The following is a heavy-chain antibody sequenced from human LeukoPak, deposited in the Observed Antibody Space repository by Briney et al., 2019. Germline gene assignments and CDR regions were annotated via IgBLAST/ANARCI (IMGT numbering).Heavy chain of an antibody. CDR2: ISGSGGST. CDR1: GFTFSSYS. Sequence: GGSLRLSCAASGFTFSSYSMTWVRQAPGKGLEWVSAISGSGGSTYYADSVKGRFTISRDNSKNTLYLQMNSLRAEDTAVYYCAKGPTWGIAVADDYWGQGTLVTVSS. D-gene: IGHD6-19*01. V-gene: IGHV3-23*01. CDR3: AKGPTWGIAVADDY. J-gene: IGHJ4*02.